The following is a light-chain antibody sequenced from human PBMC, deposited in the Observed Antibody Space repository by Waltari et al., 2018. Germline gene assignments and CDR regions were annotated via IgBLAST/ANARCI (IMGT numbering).Light chain of an antibody. V-gene: IGLV5-45*03. CDR3: MIWRAGASE. CDR2: YKSDSDK. J-gene: IGLJ2*01. CDR1: SGVNVANHR. Sequence: QAVLTQPSSLSASPGASASPTCTLRSGVNVANHRIYWYQQKQGSPPKYLLRYKSDSDKQQGSGVPSRFSGAKDASANAGILLISGLRSEDEADYYCMIWRAGASEFGGGPKLTVL.